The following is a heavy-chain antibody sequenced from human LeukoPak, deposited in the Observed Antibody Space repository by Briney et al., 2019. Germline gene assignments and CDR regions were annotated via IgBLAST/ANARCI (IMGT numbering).Heavy chain of an antibody. Sequence: PSETLSLTCTVSGGSISSYYWSWIRQPPRKGLEWIGYIYYSGSTNYNPSLKSRVTISVDTSKNQFSLKLSSVTAADTAVYYCARMRYYYYGMDVWGQGTTVTVSS. CDR1: GGSISSYY. J-gene: IGHJ6*02. V-gene: IGHV4-59*01. CDR2: IYYSGST. CDR3: ARMRYYYYGMDV.